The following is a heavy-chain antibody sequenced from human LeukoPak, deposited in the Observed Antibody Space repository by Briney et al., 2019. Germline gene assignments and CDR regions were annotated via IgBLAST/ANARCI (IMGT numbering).Heavy chain of an antibody. V-gene: IGHV1-69*05. J-gene: IGHJ5*02. CDR2: IIPIVGTA. CDR3: AAIVVVVAATDNWFDP. CDR1: GGTFSSYA. Sequence: SVKVSCKASGGTFSSYAISWVRQAPGQGLEWMGGIIPIVGTANYAQKFQGRVTITTDESTSTAYMELSSLRSEDTAVYYCAAIVVVVAATDNWFDPWGQETLVTVSS. D-gene: IGHD2-15*01.